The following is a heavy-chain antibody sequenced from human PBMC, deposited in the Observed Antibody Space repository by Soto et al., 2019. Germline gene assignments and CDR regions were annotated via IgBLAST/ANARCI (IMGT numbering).Heavy chain of an antibody. Sequence: QVQLQESGPGLVKPSQTLSLTCTVSGGSISSGDYYWSWIRQPPGKGLEWIGSIYYSGSTYYNPSLKRRVTISGDTSKNQFSLKRNSVTAADTAVYYCASRHSIPSFASWGQGTLVTVSS. CDR3: ASRHSIPSFAS. CDR2: IYYSGST. CDR1: GGSISSGDYY. V-gene: IGHV4-30-4*01. J-gene: IGHJ4*02. D-gene: IGHD3-3*02.